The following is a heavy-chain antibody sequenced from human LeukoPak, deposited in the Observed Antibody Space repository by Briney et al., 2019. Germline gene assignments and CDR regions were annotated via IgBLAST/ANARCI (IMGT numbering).Heavy chain of an antibody. CDR2: IIPIFGTA. CDR3: ASRRWERYDAFDI. D-gene: IGHD1-26*01. CDR1: GGTFSSYA. V-gene: IGHV1-69*05. J-gene: IGHJ3*02. Sequence: SVKVSYKASGGTFSSYAISWVRQAPGQGLEWMGGIIPIFGTANYAQKFQGRVTITTDESTSTAYMELSSLRSEDTAVYYCASRRWERYDAFDIWGQGTMVTVSS.